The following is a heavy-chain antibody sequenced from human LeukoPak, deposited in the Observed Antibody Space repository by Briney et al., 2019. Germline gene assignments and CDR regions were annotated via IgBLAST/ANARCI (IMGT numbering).Heavy chain of an antibody. CDR1: GFTFSSYA. V-gene: IGHV3-23*01. D-gene: IGHD6-13*01. J-gene: IGHJ5*01. CDR3: AKDQTSGIAGPFDS. CDR2: ISGSGGST. Sequence: PGGSLRLSCAASGFTFSSYAMSRVRQAPGKGLEWVSAISGSGGSTYYADSVKGRFTISRDNAKNALYLQMNSLRTEDTAFYYCAKDQTSGIAGPFDSWGQGTLVTVSS.